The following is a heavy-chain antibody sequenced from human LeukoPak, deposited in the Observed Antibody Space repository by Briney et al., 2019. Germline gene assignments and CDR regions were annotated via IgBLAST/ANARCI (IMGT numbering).Heavy chain of an antibody. CDR2: IYYSGST. CDR3: ARDRSYGEANAFDI. CDR1: GGSISSGDYY. Sequence: PSETLSLTCTVSGGSISSGDYYWSWIRQPPGKGLEWIGYIYYSGSTYYNPPLKSRVTISVDTSKNQFPLKLSSVTAADTAVYYCARDRSYGEANAFDIWGQGTMVTVSS. V-gene: IGHV4-30-4*01. D-gene: IGHD4-17*01. J-gene: IGHJ3*02.